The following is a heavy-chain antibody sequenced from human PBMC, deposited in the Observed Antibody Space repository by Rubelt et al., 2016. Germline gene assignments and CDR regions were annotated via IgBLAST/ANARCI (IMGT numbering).Heavy chain of an antibody. J-gene: IGHJ4*02. CDR3: ASGDDLLTGSYPPFDY. Sequence: VQLVESGGGLVQPGGSLRLSCAASGFTFRNYGMHWVSQAPGKGLECVALIWYDGSHKHYADTVRGRFTISRDNSKHTQFLQLKSLRADDTAVYYCASGDDLLTGSYPPFDYWGQGTLVTVSS. D-gene: IGHD3-9*01. V-gene: IGHV3-33*08. CDR1: GFTFRNYG. CDR2: IWYDGSHK.